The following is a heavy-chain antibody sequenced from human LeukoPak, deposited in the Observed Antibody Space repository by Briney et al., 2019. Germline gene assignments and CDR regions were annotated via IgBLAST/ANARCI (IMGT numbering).Heavy chain of an antibody. CDR2: IKQDGSEK. V-gene: IGHV3-7*01. CDR3: ARDGAPIGDYYYYYIDV. CDR1: GFTFSSYW. Sequence: GGSLRLSCAASGFTFSSYWMSWVRQAPGKGLQWVANIKQDGSEKYYVDSVKGRFTISRDNAKNSLYLQMNSLRAEDTAVYYCARDGAPIGDYYYYYIDVWGKGTTVTLSS. J-gene: IGHJ6*03. D-gene: IGHD1-26*01.